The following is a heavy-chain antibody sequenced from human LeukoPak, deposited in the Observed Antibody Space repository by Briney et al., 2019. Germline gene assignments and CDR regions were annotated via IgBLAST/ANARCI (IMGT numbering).Heavy chain of an antibody. J-gene: IGHJ3*02. V-gene: IGHV3-74*01. CDR2: INSDGSST. CDR3: ARDENDAFDI. Sequence: PGGSLRLSCAASGFTFSTYWMHWVRQAPGKGLVWVSRINSDGSSTTYADSVKGRFTISRDYARNTLYLQMNSLRAEDAAVYYCARDENDAFDIWGQGTMVTVSS. CDR1: GFTFSTYW.